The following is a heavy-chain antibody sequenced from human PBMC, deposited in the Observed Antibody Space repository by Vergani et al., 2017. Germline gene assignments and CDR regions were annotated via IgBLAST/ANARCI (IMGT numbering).Heavy chain of an antibody. Sequence: EVQLLESGGGLVQPGGSLRLSCAASGFTFSSYAMSWVRQAPGKGLEWVSAISGSGGSTYYADSVKGRFTISRDNSKNTLYLQMNSLRAEDTAVYYCARVGDWGFDAFDIWGQGTMVTVSS. CDR2: ISGSGGST. CDR1: GFTFSSYA. J-gene: IGHJ3*02. V-gene: IGHV3-23*01. CDR3: ARVGDWGFDAFDI. D-gene: IGHD7-27*01.